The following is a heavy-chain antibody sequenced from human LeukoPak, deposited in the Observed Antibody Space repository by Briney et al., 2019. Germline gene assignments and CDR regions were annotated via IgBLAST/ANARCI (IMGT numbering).Heavy chain of an antibody. CDR1: GFTFSSYW. V-gene: IGHV3-7*04. J-gene: IGHJ4*02. D-gene: IGHD2-15*01. Sequence: GGSLRPSCAASGFTFSSYWMSWVRQAPGAGLEWVANIKQDGSEKYYVDSVKGRFTISRDNAKNSLYLQMNSLRAEDTAVYYCARRYCSGGSCYQYFDYWGQGTLVTVSS. CDR2: IKQDGSEK. CDR3: ARRYCSGGSCYQYFDY.